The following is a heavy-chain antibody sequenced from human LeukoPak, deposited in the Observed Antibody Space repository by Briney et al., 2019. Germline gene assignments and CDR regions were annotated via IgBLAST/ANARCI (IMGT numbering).Heavy chain of an antibody. CDR1: GYTFTSYD. Sequence: ASVKVSCKASGYTFTSYDINWVRQATGQGLEWMGWMNPNSGNTGYAQKFQGRVTMARNTSISTAYMELSSLRSEDTAVYYCARALAAAGIADYWGQGTLVTVSS. D-gene: IGHD6-13*01. J-gene: IGHJ4*02. CDR3: ARALAAAGIADY. CDR2: MNPNSGNT. V-gene: IGHV1-8*01.